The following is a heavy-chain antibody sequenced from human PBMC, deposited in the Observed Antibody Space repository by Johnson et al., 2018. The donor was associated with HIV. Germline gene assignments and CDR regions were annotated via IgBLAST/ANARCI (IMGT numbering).Heavy chain of an antibody. CDR3: AKGRGYDYDALDF. D-gene: IGHD5-12*01. V-gene: IGHV3-30*04. J-gene: IGHJ3*01. Sequence: QVQLVESGGGLVQPGRSLRLSCAASGFTFSSYAMHWVRPAPAQGLEWVAVISYDGSDKYYLDSVKGRFTISRDNGRNSLYLQMNSLRAEDTAVYYCAKGRGYDYDALDFWGQGTMVTVSS. CDR2: ISYDGSDK. CDR1: GFTFSSYA.